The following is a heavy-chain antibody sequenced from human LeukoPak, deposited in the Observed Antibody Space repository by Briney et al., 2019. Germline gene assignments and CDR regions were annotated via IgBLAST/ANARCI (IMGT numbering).Heavy chain of an antibody. CDR1: GGSISSYY. J-gene: IGHJ6*02. CDR3: ARTFSGSYYYYGMDV. V-gene: IGHV4-59*01. D-gene: IGHD1-26*01. Sequence: RTSETLSLTCTVSGGSISSYYWSWIRQSPGKGLEWIGYIYYSGTTNYNPSLKSRVTISVDTSKNQFSPKLSSVTAADTAVYYCARTFSGSYYYYGMDVWGQGTTVTVSS. CDR2: IYYSGTT.